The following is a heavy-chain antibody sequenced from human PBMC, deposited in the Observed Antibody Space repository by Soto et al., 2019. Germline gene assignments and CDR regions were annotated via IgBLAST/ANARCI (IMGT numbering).Heavy chain of an antibody. Sequence: PGESLEISCKGSGYSFTSNWIAWVRQMPGKGLEWMGIINAADSQTKYSPSFQGQVTISVDKSITTTYLQWSSLEDSDSAMYYCARHVRDDGTTFRRLDPWGQGTLVTVSS. CDR2: INAADSQT. CDR3: ARHVRDDGTTFRRLDP. CDR1: GYSFTSNW. D-gene: IGHD1-1*01. J-gene: IGHJ5*02. V-gene: IGHV5-51*01.